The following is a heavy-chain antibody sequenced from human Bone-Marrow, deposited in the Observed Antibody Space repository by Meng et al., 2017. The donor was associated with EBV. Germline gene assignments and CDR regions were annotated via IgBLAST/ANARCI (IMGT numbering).Heavy chain of an antibody. J-gene: IGHJ5*02. CDR1: VSSTSGCSYL. CDR3: ASVKGGDYFPWFDP. V-gene: IGHV4-39*07. CDR2: IYYSGIT. Sequence: SETLSLTCIVSVSSTSGCSYLCGWIRQALGGGVKWLASIYYSGITYYNTSLMSRVSISVDLSNPQFSPSLSLVTAADTAVYSCASVKGGDYFPWFDPWGQGTLVTVSS. D-gene: IGHD3-9*01.